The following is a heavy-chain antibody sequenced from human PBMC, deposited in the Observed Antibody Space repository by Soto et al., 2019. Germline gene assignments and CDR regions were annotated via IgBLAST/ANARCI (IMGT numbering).Heavy chain of an antibody. CDR2: ISSSSSYI. D-gene: IGHD5-12*01. Sequence: GGSLRLSCAASGFTFSSYSMNWVRQAPGKGLEWVSSISSSSSYIYYADSVKGRFTISRDNDKNSLYLQMNSLRVEDTAVYYCAKDAVPRDGVWLAHDWGQGAVVSVSS. CDR3: AKDAVPRDGVWLAHD. V-gene: IGHV3-21*04. CDR1: GFTFSSYS. J-gene: IGHJ4*02.